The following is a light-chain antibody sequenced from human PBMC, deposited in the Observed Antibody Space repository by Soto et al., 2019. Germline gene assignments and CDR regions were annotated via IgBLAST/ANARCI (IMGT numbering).Light chain of an antibody. V-gene: IGKV3-20*01. CDR3: LQYASPLHP. J-gene: IGKJ2*01. CDR1: QSLSSSF. CDR2: GAS. Sequence: VLTQSPGTLSLSPGERATLSCRASQSLSSSFLAWYQKKPGLAPRLLLYGASNRATGTPDRFSGSGSGTDVTLSISRLEPEDFAVYFCLQYASPLHPFAQGTNLEI.